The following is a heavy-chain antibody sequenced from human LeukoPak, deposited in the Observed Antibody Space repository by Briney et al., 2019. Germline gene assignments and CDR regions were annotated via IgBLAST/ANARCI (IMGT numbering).Heavy chain of an antibody. CDR2: INHSGST. Sequence: SETLSLTCAVYGGSFSGYYWSWLRQPPGKGLEWIGEINHSGSTNYNPSLKSRVTISVDTSKNQFSLKLSSVTAADTAVYYCARGQRLWFGELSPFDYWGQGTLVTVSS. CDR1: GGSFSGYY. D-gene: IGHD3-10*01. V-gene: IGHV4-34*01. J-gene: IGHJ4*02. CDR3: ARGQRLWFGELSPFDY.